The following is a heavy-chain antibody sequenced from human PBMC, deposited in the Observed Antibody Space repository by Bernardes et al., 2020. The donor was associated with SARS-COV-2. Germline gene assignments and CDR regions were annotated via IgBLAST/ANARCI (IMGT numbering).Heavy chain of an antibody. CDR2: INHSGST. J-gene: IGHJ6*02. D-gene: IGHD2-2*01. CDR3: ARDCSSTGSYAGMGWVDGMDV. Sequence: SETLSLTCAVSGYSISSGNYWGGIRQHPGEGVEWSGSINHSGSTYYNPSLKSRVTISADTSKNQFSLKLSSVTAADTAVYYCARDCSSTGSYAGMGWVDGMDVWSQGTTVTVSS. CDR1: GYSISSGNY. V-gene: IGHV4-38-2*02.